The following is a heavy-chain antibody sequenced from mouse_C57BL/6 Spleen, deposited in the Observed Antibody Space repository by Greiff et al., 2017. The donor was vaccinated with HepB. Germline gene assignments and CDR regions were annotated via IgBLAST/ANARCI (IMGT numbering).Heavy chain of an antibody. Sequence: QVQLQQPGAELVKPGASVKLSCKASGYIFTSYWMHWVKQRPGQGLEWIGMIHPNSGSTNYNEKFKSKATLTVDKSSSTAYMQLSSLTSEDSAVYYCARWGYYDYDVDFDYWGQGTTLTVSS. D-gene: IGHD2-4*01. V-gene: IGHV1-64*01. CDR2: IHPNSGST. J-gene: IGHJ2*01. CDR3: ARWGYYDYDVDFDY. CDR1: GYIFTSYW.